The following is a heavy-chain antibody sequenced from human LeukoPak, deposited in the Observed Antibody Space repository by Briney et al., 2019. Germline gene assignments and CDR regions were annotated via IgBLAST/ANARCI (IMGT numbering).Heavy chain of an antibody. J-gene: IGHJ3*02. D-gene: IGHD2-2*01. CDR3: ARAAPEYCSSTCCYQTYAFDI. V-gene: IGHV4-61*02. CDR1: GGSISSGGYY. CDR2: IYTSGST. Sequence: SQTLSLTCTVSGGSISSGGYYWSWLRQHPGKGLEWIGRIYTSGSTNYNPSLKSRVTMSVDTSKNQFSLKLSSVTAADTAVYYCARAAPEYCSSTCCYQTYAFDIWGQGTMVTVSS.